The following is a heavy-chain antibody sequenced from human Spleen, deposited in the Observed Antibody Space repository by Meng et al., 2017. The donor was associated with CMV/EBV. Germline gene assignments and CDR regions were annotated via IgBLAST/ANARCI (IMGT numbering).Heavy chain of an antibody. CDR3: ARWKPRVDY. Sequence: SETLSLTCTVSGGSISSKTHYWGWIRQPPGKEMEWIGSIYYTGSTYYSPSLKSRITISVDTSKNQFSLKLSSVTAADTAVYYCARWKPRVDYWGQGTLVTVSS. D-gene: IGHD1-1*01. CDR2: IYYTGST. V-gene: IGHV4-39*01. J-gene: IGHJ4*02. CDR1: GGSISSKTHY.